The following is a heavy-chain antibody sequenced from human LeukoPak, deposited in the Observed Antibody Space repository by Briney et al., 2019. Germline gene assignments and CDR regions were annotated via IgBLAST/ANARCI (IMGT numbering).Heavy chain of an antibody. CDR2: ISSSSSYI. D-gene: IGHD6-19*01. CDR1: GFTFSSYS. CDR3: ARDRSVRGWYQDY. V-gene: IGHV3-21*01. Sequence: PGGSLRLSCAASGFTFSSYSMNWVRQAPGKGLEWVASISSSSSYIYYADSVKGRFTISRDNAKNSLYLQMNSLRAEDTAVYYCARDRSVRGWYQDYSGPGTLVTVSS. J-gene: IGHJ4*02.